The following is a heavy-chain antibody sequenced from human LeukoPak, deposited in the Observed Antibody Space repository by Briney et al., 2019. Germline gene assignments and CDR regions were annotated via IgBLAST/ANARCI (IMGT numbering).Heavy chain of an antibody. V-gene: IGHV5-51*01. CDR3: ARQKSYDILTGHTYGMDV. J-gene: IGHJ6*02. D-gene: IGHD3-9*01. Sequence: GESLKISCKGSGYSFTSYWIGWVRQMPGKGLEWMGIIYPGDSDTRYSPSFQGQVTISADKSISTAYLQWSSLKASDTAMYYCARQKSYDILTGHTYGMDVWGQGTTVTVSS. CDR2: IYPGDSDT. CDR1: GYSFTSYW.